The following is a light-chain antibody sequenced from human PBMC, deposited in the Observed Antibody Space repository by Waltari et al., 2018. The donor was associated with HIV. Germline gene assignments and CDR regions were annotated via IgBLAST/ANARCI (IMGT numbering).Light chain of an antibody. J-gene: IGLJ2*01. CDR3: NSRDSSGVV. Sequence: SSELTQDPAVSVALGQTVRITCQGDSLRIFFDSWYQHKPGQAPVLVIYGQNNRPSGIPDRFSVSNSGNTTSLTITGAQAEDEADYYCNSRDSSGVVVGGGTKLTVL. V-gene: IGLV3-19*01. CDR1: SLRIFF. CDR2: GQN.